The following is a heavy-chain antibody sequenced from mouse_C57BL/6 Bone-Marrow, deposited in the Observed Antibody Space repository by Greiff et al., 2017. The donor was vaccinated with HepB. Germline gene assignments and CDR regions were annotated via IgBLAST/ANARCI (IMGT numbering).Heavy chain of an antibody. CDR2: INPYNGGT. D-gene: IGHD1-1*01. Sequence: EVQLQQSGPVLVKPGASVKMSCKASGYTFTDYYMNWVKQSHGKSLEWIGVINPYNGGTSYNQKFKGKATLTVDKSSSTAYMELNSLTSEDSAVYYCARSHYGSSRAWFAYWGQGTLVTVSA. CDR3: ARSHYGSSRAWFAY. CDR1: GYTFTDYY. J-gene: IGHJ3*01. V-gene: IGHV1-19*01.